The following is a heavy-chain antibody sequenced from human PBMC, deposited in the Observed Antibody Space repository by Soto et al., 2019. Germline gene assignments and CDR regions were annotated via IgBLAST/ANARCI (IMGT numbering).Heavy chain of an antibody. CDR3: TTGGYSGSLYWRHGMDG. J-gene: IGHJ6*02. CDR2: IKSKGDGGTA. CDR1: GFTFSIAW. Sequence: EVQLVESGGGLVKPGGSLRLSCAASGFTFSIAWMHWVRQAPGKGLEWVGRIKSKGDGGTADYAEPVTGRFTISRDDTENTVYLQTDSLKIEDTAIYYCTTGGYSGSLYWRHGMDGWGQGTTVTVSS. V-gene: IGHV3-15*07. D-gene: IGHD1-26*01.